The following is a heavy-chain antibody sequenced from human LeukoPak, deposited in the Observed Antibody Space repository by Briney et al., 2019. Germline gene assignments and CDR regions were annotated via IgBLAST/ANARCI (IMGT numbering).Heavy chain of an antibody. CDR3: AREETTVTTYSGY. CDR2: ISSSSSYI. D-gene: IGHD4-17*01. CDR1: GFTFSSYS. V-gene: IGHV3-21*01. Sequence: TGGSLRLSCAASGFTFSSYSMNWVRQAPGKGLEWVSSISSSSSYIYYADSVKGRFTISRDNAKNSLYLQMNSLRAEDTAVYYCAREETTVTTYSGYWGQGTLVTVSS. J-gene: IGHJ4*02.